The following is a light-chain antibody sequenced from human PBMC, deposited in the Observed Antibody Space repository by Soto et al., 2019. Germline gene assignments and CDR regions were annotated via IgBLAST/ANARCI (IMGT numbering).Light chain of an antibody. V-gene: IGLV2-14*01. J-gene: IGLJ1*01. Sequence: VLTQPASVSGSPGQSITISCTGTSSDVGGYNYVSWYQQHPGKAPKLMIYEVSNRPSGVSNRFSGSKSGNTASLTISGLQAEDEADYYCSSYTSSSTLYVFGTGTKVT. CDR2: EVS. CDR3: SSYTSSSTLYV. CDR1: SSDVGGYNY.